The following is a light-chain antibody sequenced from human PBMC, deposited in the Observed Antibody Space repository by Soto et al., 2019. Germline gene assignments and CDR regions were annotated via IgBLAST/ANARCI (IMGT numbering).Light chain of an antibody. V-gene: IGKV1-8*01. CDR3: QQYYSYST. Sequence: ALRMTQSPSSLSASTGDRVTITCRASQGISSYLAWYQQKPGKAPKLLIYAASTLQSGVPSRFSGSGSGTDFTLTICCLQSEDFATYYCQQYYSYSTFGQGTKVDIK. CDR1: QGISSY. CDR2: AAS. J-gene: IGKJ1*01.